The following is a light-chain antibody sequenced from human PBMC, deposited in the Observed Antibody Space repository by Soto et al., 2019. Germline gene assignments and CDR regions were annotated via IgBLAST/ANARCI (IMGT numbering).Light chain of an antibody. J-gene: IGKJ2*01. CDR1: QSVTSN. CDR2: AAS. CDR3: QQYYSSPYT. Sequence: DIQMTQSPSSLSASIGDRVTITCRASQSVTSNLDWYQQKFGETPKLLMYAASNLQGGVASRFSGSGSGKDFTLNISSLQPEDFATYYCQQYYSSPYTFGQGPKLEV. V-gene: IGKV1-39*01.